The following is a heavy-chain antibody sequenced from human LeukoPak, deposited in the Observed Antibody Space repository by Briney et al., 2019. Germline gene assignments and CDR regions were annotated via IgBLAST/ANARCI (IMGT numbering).Heavy chain of an antibody. V-gene: IGHV1-69*13. Sequence: GASVEVSCKASGGTFSSYAISWVRQAPGQGLEWMGGIIPIFGTANYAQKFQGRVTITADESTSTAYMELSSLRSEDTAVYYCAREATPRSYYFDYWGQGTLVTVSS. CDR2: IIPIFGTA. J-gene: IGHJ4*02. CDR1: GGTFSSYA. CDR3: AREATPRSYYFDY. D-gene: IGHD5-12*01.